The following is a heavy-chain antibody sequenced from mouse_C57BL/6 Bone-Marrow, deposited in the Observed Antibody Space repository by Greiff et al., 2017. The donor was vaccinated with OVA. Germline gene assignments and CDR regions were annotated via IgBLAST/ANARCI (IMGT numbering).Heavy chain of an antibody. CDR3: TTLYGYYFDY. D-gene: IGHD1-1*02. CDR1: GFTIKDDY. CDR2: IDPENGDT. V-gene: IGHV14-4*01. Sequence: EVKLMESGAELVRPGASVKLSCTASGFTIKDDYMHWVKQRPEQGLEWIGWIDPENGDTESASTFQGKATITADTSSNTAYLQLSSLTSEDTAVYYCTTLYGYYFDYWGQGTTLTVSS. J-gene: IGHJ2*01.